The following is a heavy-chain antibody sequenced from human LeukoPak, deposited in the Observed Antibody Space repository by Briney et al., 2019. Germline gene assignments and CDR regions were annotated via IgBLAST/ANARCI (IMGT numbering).Heavy chain of an antibody. V-gene: IGHV1-69*13. J-gene: IGHJ4*02. CDR3: ARVPRYSSSFFPFDY. D-gene: IGHD6-13*01. CDR2: IIPIFGTA. CDR1: GGTFSSYA. Sequence: SVKVSCKASGGTFSSYAISWVRQAPGQGLEWMGGIIPIFGTANYAQKFQGRVTITADESTSTAYMELSSLRSEDTAVYYCARVPRYSSSFFPFDYWGQGTLVTVSS.